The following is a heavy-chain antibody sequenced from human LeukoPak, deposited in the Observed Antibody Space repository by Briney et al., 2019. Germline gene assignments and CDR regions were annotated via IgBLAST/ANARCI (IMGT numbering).Heavy chain of an antibody. CDR1: GGTFSSYA. V-gene: IGHV1-69*05. J-gene: IGHJ6*03. CDR3: ARGMAVLYYYDSSGYPTEPGGYYYMDV. CDR2: IIPIFGTA. Sequence: GASVKVSCKASGGTFSSYAISWVRQAPGQGLEWMGRIIPIFGTANYAQKFQGRVTITTDESTSTAYMELSSLRSEDTAVYYCARGMAVLYYYDSSGYPTEPGGYYYMDVWGKGTTVTVSS. D-gene: IGHD3-22*01.